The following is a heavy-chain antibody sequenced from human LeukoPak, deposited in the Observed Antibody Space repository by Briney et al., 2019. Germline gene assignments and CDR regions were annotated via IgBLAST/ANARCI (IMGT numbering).Heavy chain of an antibody. CDR2: IIPIFGTA. D-gene: IGHD2-2*02. CDR3: ATGIVPAAIYYYYYMDV. J-gene: IGHJ6*03. Sequence: SVKVSCKASGGTFSSYAISWVRQAPGQGLEWMGGIIPIFGTANYAQKFQGRVTITTDESTSTAYMELSSLRSEDTAVYYCATGIVPAAIYYYYYMDVWGKGTTVTVSS. CDR1: GGTFSSYA. V-gene: IGHV1-69*05.